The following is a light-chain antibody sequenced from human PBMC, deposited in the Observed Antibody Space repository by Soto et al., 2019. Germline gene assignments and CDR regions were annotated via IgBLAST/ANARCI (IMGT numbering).Light chain of an antibody. Sequence: QSVLTQPASVSGSPGQSITISCTGTSSDVGGHNYVSWYQQYPGKAPKLMIYDVTSRPSGVSNRFSGSKSGNTASLTISGLQAEDEADYYCSSYTSSSTLVVFGGGTKLTVL. V-gene: IGLV2-14*01. J-gene: IGLJ2*01. CDR1: SSDVGGHNY. CDR3: SSYTSSSTLVV. CDR2: DVT.